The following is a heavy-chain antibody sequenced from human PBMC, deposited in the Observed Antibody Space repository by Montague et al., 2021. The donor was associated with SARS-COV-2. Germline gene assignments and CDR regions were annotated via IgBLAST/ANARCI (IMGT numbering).Heavy chain of an antibody. D-gene: IGHD2-21*01. CDR1: GGSIRTSSYY. CDR3: ARARGIGNYYYGMDV. J-gene: IGHJ6*02. CDR2: IYYSGST. Sequence: ETLSLTCTVSGGSIRTSSYYWGWIRQPPGKGLDWIGSIYYSGSTYYNPSLKSRVTISVDTSKNQFSLKLSSVTAEDTAVYYCARARGIGNYYYGMDVWGQGTTLTVSS. V-gene: IGHV4-39*01.